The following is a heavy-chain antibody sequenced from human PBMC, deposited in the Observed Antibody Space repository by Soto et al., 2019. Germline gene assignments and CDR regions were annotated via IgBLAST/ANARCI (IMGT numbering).Heavy chain of an antibody. D-gene: IGHD3-3*01. V-gene: IGHV4-61*01. J-gene: IGHJ6*02. Sequence: GPGPSFSSETLSLTCTVSGASVSSGSYYWSWIRQPPGKGLEWIGYIYYSGSPKYNPSLKSRVTMSVDTSKNQFSLRLSSMTVADTAVYYCARKYEGGDFWRGYSNQVHYYGMDVWGQGTTVTVSS. CDR2: IYYSGSP. CDR1: GASVSSGSYY. CDR3: ARKYEGGDFWRGYSNQVHYYGMDV.